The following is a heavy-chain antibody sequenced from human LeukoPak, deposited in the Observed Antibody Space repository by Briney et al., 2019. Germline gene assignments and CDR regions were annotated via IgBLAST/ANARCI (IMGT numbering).Heavy chain of an antibody. V-gene: IGHV1-46*01. CDR2: LNPNRSST. J-gene: IGHJ4*02. Sequence: ASVKVSCKASGYTFTSYYLHWVGQAPGQGPEWMGILNPNRSSTSYAQQLQGRVTLTSDPSTSTVYKELRSIGSAETAVYYRARDLAGIAAAFDYWVEGTVVSVS. CDR1: GYTFTSYY. D-gene: IGHD6-13*01. CDR3: ARDLAGIAAAFDY.